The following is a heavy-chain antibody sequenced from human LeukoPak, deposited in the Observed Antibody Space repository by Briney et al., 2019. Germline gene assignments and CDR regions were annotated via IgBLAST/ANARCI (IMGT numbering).Heavy chain of an antibody. V-gene: IGHV1-18*01. J-gene: IGHJ6*02. CDR1: GYSFTTYG. D-gene: IGHD2-2*01. CDR3: ARVSVRCSSTSCYASYYYGMDV. Sequence: ASVKVSCKASGYSFTTYGISWVRQAPGQGLEWVGWISAYNGNTNYAQKLQGRVTMTTDTSTSTAYMELRSLRSDDTAVYYCARVSVRCSSTSCYASYYYGMDVWGQGTTVTVSS. CDR2: ISAYNGNT.